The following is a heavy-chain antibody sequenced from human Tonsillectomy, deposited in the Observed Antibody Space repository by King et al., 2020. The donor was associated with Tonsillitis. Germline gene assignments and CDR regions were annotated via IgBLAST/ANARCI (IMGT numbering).Heavy chain of an antibody. V-gene: IGHV4-30-4*01. J-gene: IGHJ6*02. Sequence: VQLQESGPGLVKPSQTLSLPCTVSCVFVSSGDYYWSLIRQPPGKGLEWIAYIYYSGTTYYNPSLKSRLTISIDTTNNNFSLKLNSVTAADTAVYYCARLPLVWFGESGGMDVWGQGTTVTVSS. CDR2: IYYSGTT. CDR3: ARLPLVWFGESGGMDV. CDR1: CVFVSSGDYY. D-gene: IGHD3-10*01.